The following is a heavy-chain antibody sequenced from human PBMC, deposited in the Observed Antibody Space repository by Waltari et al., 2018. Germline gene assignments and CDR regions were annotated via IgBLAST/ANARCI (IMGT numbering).Heavy chain of an antibody. D-gene: IGHD6-19*01. CDR2: IRYDGSNK. CDR3: AKDPRAYSSGPIDY. Sequence: QVQLVESGGGVVQPGGSLRLSCAASGFPFSSYGMHWVRQAPGKGLEWVAFIRYDGSNKDYADSVKGRFTISRDNSKNTLYLQMNSLRAEDTAVYYCAKDPRAYSSGPIDYWGQGTLVTVSS. CDR1: GFPFSSYG. V-gene: IGHV3-30*02. J-gene: IGHJ4*02.